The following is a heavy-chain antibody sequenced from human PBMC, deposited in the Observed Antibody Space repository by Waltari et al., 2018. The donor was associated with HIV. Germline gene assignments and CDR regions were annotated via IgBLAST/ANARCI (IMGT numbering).Heavy chain of an antibody. Sequence: EVQLLESGGGLVQPGGSLRLSCAASGFTFSRYAMSWVSQAPGKGLEWVSAISGSGGSTYYADSVKGRFTISRDNSKNTLYLQMNSLRAEDTAVYYCAKWMTKQYYYYGMDVWGQGTTVTVSS. J-gene: IGHJ6*02. CDR2: ISGSGGST. CDR3: AKWMTKQYYYYGMDV. V-gene: IGHV3-23*01. D-gene: IGHD5-12*01. CDR1: GFTFSRYA.